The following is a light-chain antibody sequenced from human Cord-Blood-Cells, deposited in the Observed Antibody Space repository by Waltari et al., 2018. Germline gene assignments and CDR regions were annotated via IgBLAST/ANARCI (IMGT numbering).Light chain of an antibody. CDR2: EGS. V-gene: IGLV2-23*01. CDR1: SSDVGSYTL. J-gene: IGLJ3*02. CDR3: CSYAGSSTWV. Sequence: QSALTQPASVSGSPGQSLTISCTGTSSDVGSYTLVSWYQPHPGKAPKLMIYEGSKRPSGVSNRFSGSKSGNTASLTISGLQAEDEADYYCCSYAGSSTWVFGGGTKLTVL.